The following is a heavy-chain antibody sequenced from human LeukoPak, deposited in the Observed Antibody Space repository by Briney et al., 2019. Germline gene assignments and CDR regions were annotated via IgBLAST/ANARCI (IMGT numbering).Heavy chain of an antibody. CDR2: ISGSSNYI. CDR3: ANSGDILTGPTN. D-gene: IGHD3-9*01. V-gene: IGHV3-21*01. Sequence: PGGSLRHSCTASGFTFSSYTMNWVRQAPGKGLEWVSSISGSSNYIYYADSVKGRFTISRDNAKNSLYLQMNSLRAEDTAVFYCANSGDILTGPTNWGQGTLVTVSS. J-gene: IGHJ4*02. CDR1: GFTFSSYT.